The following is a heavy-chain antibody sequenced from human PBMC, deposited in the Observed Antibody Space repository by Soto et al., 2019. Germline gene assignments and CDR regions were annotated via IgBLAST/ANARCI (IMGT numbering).Heavy chain of an antibody. D-gene: IGHD3-10*01. J-gene: IGHJ6*02. CDR1: GYTFTSYG. CDR2: ISAYNGNT. CDR3: AREGVYGSGTTHHYYGMDV. V-gene: IGHV1-18*01. Sequence: GASVKVSCKASGYTFTSYGISWVRQAPGQGLEWMGWISAYNGNTNYAQRLQGRVTMTTDTSTSTAYMELRSLRSDDTAVYYCAREGVYGSGTTHHYYGMDVWGQGTTVTVSS.